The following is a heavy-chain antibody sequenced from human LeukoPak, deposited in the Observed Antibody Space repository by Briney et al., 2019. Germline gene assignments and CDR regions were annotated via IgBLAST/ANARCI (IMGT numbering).Heavy chain of an antibody. D-gene: IGHD3-22*01. CDR3: ATRHDSSGYYRYFQH. CDR1: GYTLTELS. CDR2: FYPEDGET. J-gene: IGHJ1*01. Sequence: GASVKVSCKVSGYTLTELSMHWVRQAPGKGLEWMGGFYPEDGETIYAQKFQGRVTMTEDTSTDTAYMELSSLRSEDTAVYYCATRHDSSGYYRYFQHWGQGTLVTVSS. V-gene: IGHV1-24*01.